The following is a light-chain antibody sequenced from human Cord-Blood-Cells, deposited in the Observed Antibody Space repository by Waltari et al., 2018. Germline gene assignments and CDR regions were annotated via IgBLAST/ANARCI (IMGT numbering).Light chain of an antibody. J-gene: IGLJ3*02. V-gene: IGLV2-14*01. CDR3: SSYTSSSTRV. Sequence: QSALTQPASVSGSPGQSITISCTGTSSDDGGYNYVSWYQQHPGKAPKLMIYDVSNRPSGVSNRCSGSKSGNTASLTISGLQAEDEADYYCSSYTSSSTRVFGGGTKLTVL. CDR2: DVS. CDR1: SSDDGGYNY.